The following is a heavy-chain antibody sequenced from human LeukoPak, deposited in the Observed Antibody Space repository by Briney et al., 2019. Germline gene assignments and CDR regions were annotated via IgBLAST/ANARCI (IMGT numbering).Heavy chain of an antibody. CDR1: GGSISSSSYY. V-gene: IGHV4-39*01. Sequence: PSETLSLTCTVSGGSISSSSYYWGWIRQPPGKGLEWIGSIYYSGSTYYNPSLKRRVTISVDTSKNQFSLKLSSVTAADTAVYYCARRLVGATTIRDYWGQGTLVTVSS. CDR2: IYYSGST. D-gene: IGHD1-26*01. CDR3: ARRLVGATTIRDY. J-gene: IGHJ4*02.